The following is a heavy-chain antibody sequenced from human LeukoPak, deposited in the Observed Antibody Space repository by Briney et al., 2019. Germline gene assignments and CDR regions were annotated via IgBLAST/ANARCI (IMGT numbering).Heavy chain of an antibody. Sequence: ASVKVSCKASGYTFTGYYMHWVRQAPGRGLEWMGWINPNSGGTNYAQKFQGRVTMTRDTSISTAYMELSRLRSDDTAVYYCARDKVNYYGSGSYARTIDYWGQGTLVTVSS. CDR3: ARDKVNYYGSGSYARTIDY. CDR2: INPNSGGT. V-gene: IGHV1-2*02. CDR1: GYTFTGYY. D-gene: IGHD3-10*01. J-gene: IGHJ4*02.